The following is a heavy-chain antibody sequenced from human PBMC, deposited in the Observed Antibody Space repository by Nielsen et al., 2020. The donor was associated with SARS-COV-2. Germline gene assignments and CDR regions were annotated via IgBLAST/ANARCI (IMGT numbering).Heavy chain of an antibody. J-gene: IGHJ4*02. V-gene: IGHV3-23*01. D-gene: IGHD3-16*01. CDR2: ISGSGGST. CDR1: GFTFSSYS. CDR3: AKDQRGAD. Sequence: GESLKISCAASGFTFSSYSMNWVRQAPGKGLEWVSAISGSGGSTYYADSVKGRFTISRDNSKNTLYLQMNSLRAEDTAVYYCAKDQRGADWGQGTLVTVSS.